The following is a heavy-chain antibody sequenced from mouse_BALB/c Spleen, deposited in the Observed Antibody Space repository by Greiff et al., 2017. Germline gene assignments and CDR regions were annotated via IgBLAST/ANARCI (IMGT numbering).Heavy chain of an antibody. CDR2: ISTYYGDA. Sequence: QVQLKQSGAELVRPGVSVKISCKGSGYTFTDYAMHWVKQSHAKSLEWIGVISTYYGDASYNQKFKGKATMTVDKSSSTAYMELARLTSEDSAIYYCARSDGYYHGSYAMDYWGQGTSVTVSS. J-gene: IGHJ4*01. V-gene: IGHV1S137*01. CDR3: ARSDGYYHGSYAMDY. CDR1: GYTFTDYA. D-gene: IGHD2-3*01.